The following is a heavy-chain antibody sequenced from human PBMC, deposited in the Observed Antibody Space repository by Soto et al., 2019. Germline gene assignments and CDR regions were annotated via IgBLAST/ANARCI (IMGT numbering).Heavy chain of an antibody. J-gene: IGHJ6*02. V-gene: IGHV5-10-1*01. Sequence: GSLKLSCEGSGYSFTSYWISWVRQMPGKGLEWMGRIDPSDSYTNYSPSFQGHVTISADKSISTAYLQWSSLKASDTAMYYCASDDGTNSDYYSYGMDFWGQGTTVTVSS. CDR2: IDPSDSYT. CDR1: GYSFTSYW. D-gene: IGHD1-26*01. CDR3: ASDDGTNSDYYSYGMDF.